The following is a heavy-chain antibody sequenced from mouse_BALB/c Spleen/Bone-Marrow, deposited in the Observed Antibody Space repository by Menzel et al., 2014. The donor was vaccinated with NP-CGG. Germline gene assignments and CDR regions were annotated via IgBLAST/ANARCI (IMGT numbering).Heavy chain of an antibody. CDR2: IDPANGNT. Sequence: VQLQQSGAELVKPGASVKLSCTASGFNIKDTYMHWVKQRPEQGLEWIGRIDPANGNTKYDQKFQGKATITADTSSNTAYLQLSSLTSEDTAVYYCARFPYDYGGGDYWGQGTTLTVSS. D-gene: IGHD2-4*01. V-gene: IGHV14-3*02. J-gene: IGHJ2*01. CDR1: GFNIKDTY. CDR3: ARFPYDYGGGDY.